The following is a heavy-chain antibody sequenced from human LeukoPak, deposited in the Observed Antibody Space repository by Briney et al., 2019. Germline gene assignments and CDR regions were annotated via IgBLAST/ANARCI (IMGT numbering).Heavy chain of an antibody. CDR2: IIPIFGTA. CDR3: ATLSGVDTAMPDAFDI. V-gene: IGHV1-69*06. Sequence: ASVKVSCKASGGTFSSYAISWVRQAPGQGLEWIGGIIPIFGTANYAQKFQGRVTITADKSTSTAYMELSSLRSEDTAVYYCATLSGVDTAMPDAFDIWGQGTMVTVSS. CDR1: GGTFSSYA. J-gene: IGHJ3*02. D-gene: IGHD5-18*01.